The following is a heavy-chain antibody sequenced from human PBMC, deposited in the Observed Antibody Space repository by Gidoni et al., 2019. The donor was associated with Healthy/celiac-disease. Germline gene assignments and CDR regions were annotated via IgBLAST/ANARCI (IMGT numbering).Heavy chain of an antibody. J-gene: IGHJ5*02. CDR2: ISAYNGNT. CDR1: GYTLTSYG. Sequence: QVQLVQSGAEVKKPGASVKVSGKASGYTLTSYGISWVRQAPGQGLEWMGWISAYNGNTNYAQKLQGRVTMTTDTSTSPAYMELRSLRSDDTAVYYCAREISDYGDGWFAPWGQGTLVTVSS. CDR3: AREISDYGDGWFAP. D-gene: IGHD4-17*01. V-gene: IGHV1-18*01.